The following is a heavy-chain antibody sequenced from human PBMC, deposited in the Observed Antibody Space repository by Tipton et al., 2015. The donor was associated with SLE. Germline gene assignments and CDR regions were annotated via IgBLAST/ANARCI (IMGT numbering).Heavy chain of an antibody. CDR1: GGSISSGDYY. Sequence: LRLSCTVSGGSISSGDYYWSWIRQPPGKGLEWIGDINHSGSTNYNPSLKSRVTISVDTSKNQFSLKLSSVTAADTAVYYCARGPYDILTTYGMDVWGQGTTVTVSS. J-gene: IGHJ6*02. D-gene: IGHD3-9*01. CDR3: ARGPYDILTTYGMDV. CDR2: INHSGST. V-gene: IGHV4-30-4*08.